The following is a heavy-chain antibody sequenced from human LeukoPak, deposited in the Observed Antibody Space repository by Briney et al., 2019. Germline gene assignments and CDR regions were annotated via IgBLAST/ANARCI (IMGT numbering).Heavy chain of an antibody. D-gene: IGHD3-16*01. J-gene: IGHJ3*02. CDR3: ARHHAYDYVWGSYPRGAFDI. V-gene: IGHV4-34*01. CDR2: INHSGST. Sequence: SETLSLTCAVYGGSFSGYYWSWIRQPPGKGLEWIGEINHSGSTNYNPSLKSRVTISVDTSKNQFPLKLSSVTAADTAVYYCARHHAYDYVWGSYPRGAFDIWGQGTMVTVSS. CDR1: GGSFSGYY.